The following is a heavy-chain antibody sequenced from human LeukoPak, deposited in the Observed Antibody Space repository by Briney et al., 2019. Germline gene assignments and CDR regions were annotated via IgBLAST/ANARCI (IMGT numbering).Heavy chain of an antibody. J-gene: IGHJ6*02. D-gene: IGHD2-15*01. CDR1: GFTFSNYA. CDR2: ISYDGSNK. V-gene: IGHV3-30-3*01. CDR3: ARKPYCSGGSCYRQHYYGMDV. Sequence: GGSLRLSCAASGFTFSNYAMHWVRQAPGKGLEWVAVISYDGSNKYYADSVKGRFTISRDNSKNTLYLQMNSLRAEDTAVYYCARKPYCSGGSCYRQHYYGMDVWGQGTTVTVSS.